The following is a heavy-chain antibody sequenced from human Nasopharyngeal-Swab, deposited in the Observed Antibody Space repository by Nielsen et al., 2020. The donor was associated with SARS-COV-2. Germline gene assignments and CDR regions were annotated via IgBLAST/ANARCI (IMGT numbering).Heavy chain of an antibody. Sequence: GESLKISCAASGFTFSSYWMTWVRQAPGTGLEWVANINQDGSEKYHVDSVKGRFSIARDNTKNSLYLQMNSLRAEDTAVYYCARGGGWYGFDYWGQGTLVTVSS. V-gene: IGHV3-7*01. CDR3: ARGGGWYGFDY. CDR2: INQDGSEK. CDR1: GFTFSSYW. D-gene: IGHD6-19*01. J-gene: IGHJ4*02.